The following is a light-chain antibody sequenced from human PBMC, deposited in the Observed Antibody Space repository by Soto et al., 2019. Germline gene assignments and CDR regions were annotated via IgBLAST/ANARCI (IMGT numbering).Light chain of an antibody. J-gene: IGKJ5*01. CDR3: QQRSNWPPVFT. CDR1: QSVNNN. V-gene: IGKV3-11*01. Sequence: EVVLKQSPATVSLTQGERATLSCRASQSVNNNLAWYQQKPGQAPRLLIHGVSTRATVIPARFSGSGSGTDFTLIISSLEPEDSAVYYCQQRSNWPPVFTFGQGTRLEI. CDR2: GVS.